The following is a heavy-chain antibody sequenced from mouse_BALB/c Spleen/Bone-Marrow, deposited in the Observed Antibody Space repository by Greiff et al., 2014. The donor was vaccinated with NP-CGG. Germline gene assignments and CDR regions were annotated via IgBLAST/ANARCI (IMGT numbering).Heavy chain of an antibody. CDR3: ARQYGNYFDY. CDR1: GYAFSSYW. D-gene: IGHD2-10*02. Sequence: SGAELVRPGSSVKISCKASGYAFSSYWMNWVKQRPGQGLEWIGQIYPGDGDTNYNGKFKGKATLTADKSSSTAYMQPSSLTSEDSAVYFCARQYGNYFDYWGQGTTLTVSS. CDR2: IYPGDGDT. J-gene: IGHJ2*01. V-gene: IGHV1-80*01.